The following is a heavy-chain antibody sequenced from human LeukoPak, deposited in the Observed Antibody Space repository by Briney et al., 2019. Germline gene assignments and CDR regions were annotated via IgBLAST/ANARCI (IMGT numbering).Heavy chain of an antibody. CDR1: GGSFSGHY. Sequence: KSSETLSLTCAVYGGSFSGHYWSWIRQPPGKGLEWIGEINHSGSTNYNPSLKSRVTISVDTSKNQFSLKLSSVTAADTAVYYCARGLKRGYRDTSGYYFDYWGQGTLVTVSS. V-gene: IGHV4-34*01. CDR3: ARGLKRGYRDTSGYYFDY. D-gene: IGHD4-17*01. CDR2: INHSGST. J-gene: IGHJ4*02.